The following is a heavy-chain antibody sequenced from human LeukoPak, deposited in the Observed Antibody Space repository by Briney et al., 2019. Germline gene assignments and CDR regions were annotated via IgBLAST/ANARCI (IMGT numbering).Heavy chain of an antibody. Sequence: SDTLSLTCTVSGGSINDYYWTWIRQAPGKGLEWIGYISNSGTTDYNPSLKSRVTMSVDTSNNEFSLRLTSVTAADTAMYYCARVVRGAVTSNCFGPWGQGTLVTVSS. D-gene: IGHD4-17*01. J-gene: IGHJ5*02. V-gene: IGHV4-59*07. CDR1: GGSINDYY. CDR2: ISNSGTT. CDR3: ARVVRGAVTSNCFGP.